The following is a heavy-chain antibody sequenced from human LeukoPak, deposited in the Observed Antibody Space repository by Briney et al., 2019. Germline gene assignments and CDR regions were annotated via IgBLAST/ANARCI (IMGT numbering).Heavy chain of an antibody. CDR2: ISGSGGST. CDR1: GFTFSSYA. CDR3: ARASRGEYYDVDY. J-gene: IGHJ4*02. V-gene: IGHV3-23*01. Sequence: QSGGSLRLSCAASGFTFSSYAMSWVRQAPGKGLEWVSAISGSGGSTYYADSVKGRFTISRDNSKNTLYLQMNSLRADDMAVYYCARASRGEYYDVDYWGQGTLVTVYS. D-gene: IGHD3-3*01.